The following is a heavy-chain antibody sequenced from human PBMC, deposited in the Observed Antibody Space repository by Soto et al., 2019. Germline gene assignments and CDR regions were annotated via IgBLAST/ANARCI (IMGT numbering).Heavy chain of an antibody. CDR1: GFTFSSYG. CDR2: IWYDGSNK. V-gene: IGHV3-33*01. J-gene: IGHJ6*03. CDR3: GREYYGDCYYYMDV. Sequence: QVQLVESGGGVVQPGRSLRLSCAASGFTFSSYGMHWVRQAPGKGLEWVAVIWYDGSNKYYADSVKGRFTISRDNSKNTLYLQMNILSAEETAVYYCGREYYGDCYYYMDVWGQGTTVTVSS. D-gene: IGHD4-17*01.